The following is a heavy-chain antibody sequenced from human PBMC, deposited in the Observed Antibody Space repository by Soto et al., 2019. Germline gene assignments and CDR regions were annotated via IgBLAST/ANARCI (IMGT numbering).Heavy chain of an antibody. CDR3: ARALGSGWPADY. CDR1: GGSFSGYY. J-gene: IGHJ4*02. D-gene: IGHD6-19*01. V-gene: IGHV4-34*01. Sequence: SETLSLTCAVHGGSFSGYYWSWIRQPPGKGLEWIGEINHSGSTNYNPSLKSRVTISVDTSKNQFSLKLSSVTAADTAVYYCARALGSGWPADYWGQGTLVTVSS. CDR2: INHSGST.